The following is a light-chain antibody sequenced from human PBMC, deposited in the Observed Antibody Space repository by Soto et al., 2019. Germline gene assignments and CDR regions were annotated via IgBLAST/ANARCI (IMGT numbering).Light chain of an antibody. J-gene: IGKJ1*01. CDR1: QTISNNY. V-gene: IGKV3-20*01. CDR3: QHYGSPPRP. CDR2: GAS. Sequence: EIVLTQSPGTLSLSPGESATLSCRASQTISNNYLAWYQHKTGQAPSLLIYGASIRATDIPDRFSGSGSGTDFTLTISRLEPEDFAVYYCQHYGSPPRPFGEGTKVDMK.